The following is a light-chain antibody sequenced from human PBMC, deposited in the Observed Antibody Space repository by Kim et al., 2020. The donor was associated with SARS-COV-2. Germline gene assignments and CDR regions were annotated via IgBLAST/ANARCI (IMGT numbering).Light chain of an antibody. CDR2: QDS. CDR3: QAWDSSTRYV. V-gene: IGLV3-1*01. J-gene: IGLJ1*01. CDR1: KLGDKY. Sequence: SYELTQPPSVSVSPGPTASITCSGDKLGDKYACWYQQKPGQSPVLVIYQDSKRPSGIPERFSGSNSGNTATLTISGTQAMDEADYYCQAWDSSTRYVFGT.